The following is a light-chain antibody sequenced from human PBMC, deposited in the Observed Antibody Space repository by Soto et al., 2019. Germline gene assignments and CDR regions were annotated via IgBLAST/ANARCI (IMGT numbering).Light chain of an antibody. CDR1: QSISSW. Sequence: DIRMTQSPSSLSASVGNRVSITCRASQSISSWLAWYQQKPGKAPKLLIYDASNLETGVPSRFSGSGSGTEFTLTISSLQPDDFATYYCQQYNSYAWTFGQGTKVDIK. V-gene: IGKV1-5*01. J-gene: IGKJ1*01. CDR3: QQYNSYAWT. CDR2: DAS.